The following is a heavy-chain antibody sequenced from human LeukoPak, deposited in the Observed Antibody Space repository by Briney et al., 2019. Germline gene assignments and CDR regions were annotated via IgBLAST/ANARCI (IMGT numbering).Heavy chain of an antibody. CDR1: GYTLTGYH. V-gene: IGHV1-2*02. D-gene: IGHD6-13*01. CDR2: INPNSGGT. CDR3: ARDLFSSSVNNYYYYYMDV. Sequence: GASVKVSCKASGYTLTGYHMHWVRQAPGQGLEWMGWINPNSGGTNYAQKFQGRVTMTRDTSISTAYMELSRLRSDDTAVYYCARDLFSSSVNNYYYYYMDVWGKGTTVTISS. J-gene: IGHJ6*03.